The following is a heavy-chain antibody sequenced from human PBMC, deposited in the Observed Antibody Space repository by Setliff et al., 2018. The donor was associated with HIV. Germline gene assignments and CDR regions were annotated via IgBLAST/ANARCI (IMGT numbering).Heavy chain of an antibody. Sequence: PSETLSLTCGISDYSITSGYYWGWIRPPPGKGLEWIGSIYRSGSTYDNPSLKSRVTISFDTSKNQFSLILTSVTAADTAVYYCATQGLTVPIPGGYFQHWGPGILVTVSS. D-gene: IGHD2-21*02. V-gene: IGHV4-38-2*01. CDR2: IYRSGST. CDR1: DYSITSGYY. J-gene: IGHJ1*01. CDR3: ATQGLTVPIPGGYFQH.